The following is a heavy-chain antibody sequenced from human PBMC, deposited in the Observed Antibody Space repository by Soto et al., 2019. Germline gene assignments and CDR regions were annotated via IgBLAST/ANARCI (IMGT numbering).Heavy chain of an antibody. J-gene: IGHJ4*02. CDR3: TTDWRYIAGPGPDY. CDR2: IQSNSDGGAT. Sequence: EVQLVESGGGLVKPGGSLKLSCAASGFIFNNAWMNWVRQAPGKGLEWVGRIQSNSDGGATDYAAPVKGRFTISRDDSKKTLYLQMNSLKTEDTAVYFCTTDWRYIAGPGPDYWGQGTLVSVSS. V-gene: IGHV3-15*07. CDR1: GFIFNNAW. D-gene: IGHD6-13*01.